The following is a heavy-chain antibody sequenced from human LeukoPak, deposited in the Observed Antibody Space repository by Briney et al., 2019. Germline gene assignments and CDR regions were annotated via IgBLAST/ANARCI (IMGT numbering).Heavy chain of an antibody. J-gene: IGHJ4*02. V-gene: IGHV4-34*01. CDR1: GGSLSGYY. CDR3: AREGRMSMGIEY. D-gene: IGHD4/OR15-4a*01. CDR2: INHGGST. Sequence: PSETLSLTCAVYGGSLSGYYWSWIRQSPGKGLEWIGEINHGGSTNYNPSLKSRVTMSVDTSKNHFSLKLSSVTGADTAVYFCAREGRMSMGIEYWGQGTLVTLSS.